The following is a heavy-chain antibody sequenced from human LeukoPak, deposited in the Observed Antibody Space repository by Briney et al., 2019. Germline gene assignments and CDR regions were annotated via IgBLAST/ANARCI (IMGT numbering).Heavy chain of an antibody. D-gene: IGHD3-3*01. CDR2: MRSGTSNI. CDR1: GFTFSSYS. Sequence: PGGSLRLSCAASGFTFSSYSMNWVRQAPGKGLEWVSSMRSGTSNIYYADSVKGRFTISRDNAKNSLSLQMNSLIAEDTAVYYCARDFRVHTTADAFDIWGQGTMVTVSS. V-gene: IGHV3-21*01. CDR3: ARDFRVHTTADAFDI. J-gene: IGHJ3*02.